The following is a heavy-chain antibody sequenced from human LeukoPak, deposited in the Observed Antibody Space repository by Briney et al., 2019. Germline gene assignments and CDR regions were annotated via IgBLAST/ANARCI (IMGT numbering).Heavy chain of an antibody. J-gene: IGHJ4*02. CDR2: LYYTGTT. D-gene: IGHD2-15*01. CDR1: GASIRSYY. Sequence: KTSETLSLTCNVSGASIRSYYWNWFRQPPGKGLEWIGYLYYTGTTSLNPSLKSRVTMSTDTTKNQFSLTVTSVTSADTALYFCVRGRTASRIISDYWGQGILVTVSS. CDR3: VRGRTASRIISDY. V-gene: IGHV4-59*13.